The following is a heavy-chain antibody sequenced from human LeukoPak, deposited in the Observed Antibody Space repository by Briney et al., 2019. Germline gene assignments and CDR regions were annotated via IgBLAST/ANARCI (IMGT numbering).Heavy chain of an antibody. J-gene: IGHJ3*02. Sequence: SGGSLRLSCAASGFTFSNAWMSWIRQPPGKGLEWIGYIYYSGSTNYNPSLKSRVTISVDTSKNQFSLKLSSVTAADTAVYYCARGKLYDFWSGYPEDAFDIWGQGTMVTVSS. CDR1: GFTFSNAW. CDR2: IYYSGST. V-gene: IGHV4-59*01. CDR3: ARGKLYDFWSGYPEDAFDI. D-gene: IGHD3-3*01.